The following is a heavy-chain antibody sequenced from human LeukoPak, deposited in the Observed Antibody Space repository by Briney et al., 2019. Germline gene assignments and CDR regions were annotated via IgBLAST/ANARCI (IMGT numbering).Heavy chain of an antibody. CDR1: GFTFSNAW. CDR3: ARGDSSGYPVKD. V-gene: IGHV3-53*01. J-gene: IGHJ4*02. D-gene: IGHD3-22*01. Sequence: SGGSLRLSCAASGFTFSNAWMNWVRQAPGKWLECVLVIYSGGSTYYADSVKGRFTISRDNSKNTLYLQMNSLRAEDTAVYYCARGDSSGYPVKDWGQGTLVTVSS. CDR2: IYSGGST.